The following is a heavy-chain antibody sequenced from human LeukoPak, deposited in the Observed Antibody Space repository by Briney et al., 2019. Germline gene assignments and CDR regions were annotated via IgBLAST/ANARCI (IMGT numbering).Heavy chain of an antibody. D-gene: IGHD2-8*01. J-gene: IGHJ4*02. CDR3: ARCDIVLGY. CDR2: IYYSGST. V-gene: IGHV4-39*07. Sequence: KSSETLSLTCTVSGGSISSSSYYWGWIRQPPGKGLEWIGSIYYSGSTYYNPSLKSRVTISVDTSKNQFSLKLSSVTAADTAVYYCARCDIVLGYWGQGTLVTVSS. CDR1: GGSISSSSYY.